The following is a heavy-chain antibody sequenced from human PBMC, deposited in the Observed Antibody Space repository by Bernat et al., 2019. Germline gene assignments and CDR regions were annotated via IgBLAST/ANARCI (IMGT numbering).Heavy chain of an antibody. Sequence: QVQLVESGGGVVQPGRSLRLSCAASGFTFSSYGMHWVRQAPGKGLEWVAVIWYDGSNKYYADSVKGRFTISRDNSKNTRYLQMNSLRAEDTAVYYCASGLNYYDSSGYRSWGQGTLVTVSS. D-gene: IGHD3-22*01. CDR2: IWYDGSNK. J-gene: IGHJ4*02. CDR1: GFTFSSYG. V-gene: IGHV3-33*01. CDR3: ASGLNYYDSSGYRS.